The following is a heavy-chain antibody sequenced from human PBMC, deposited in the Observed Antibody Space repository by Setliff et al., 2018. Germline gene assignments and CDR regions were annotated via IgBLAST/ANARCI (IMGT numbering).Heavy chain of an antibody. CDR3: TTGYISGYYIGH. D-gene: IGHD6-19*01. V-gene: IGHV3-15*01. J-gene: IGHJ4*02. CDR1: GFSISDHY. Sequence: GGSLRLSCAASGFSISDHYMDWVRQAPGKGLEWVGRIKSKTDGGTTDYAAPVKGRFTISRDDSKNTLYLQMNSLKTEDTAVYYCTTGYISGYYIGHWGLGTLVTVSS. CDR2: IKSKTDGGTT.